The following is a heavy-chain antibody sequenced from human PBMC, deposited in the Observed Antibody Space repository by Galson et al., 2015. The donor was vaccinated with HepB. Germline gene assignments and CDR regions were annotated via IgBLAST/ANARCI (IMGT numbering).Heavy chain of an antibody. CDR1: GFTFSDYY. CDR3: ARDGLMVRGVIVSPLDY. CDR2: ISSSSSYT. D-gene: IGHD3-10*01. V-gene: IGHV3-11*05. J-gene: IGHJ4*02. Sequence: LRLSCAASGFTFSDYYMSWIRQAPGKGLEWVSYISSSSSYTNYADSVKGRFTISRDNAKNSLYLQMNSLRAEDTAVYYCARDGLMVRGVIVSPLDYWGQGTLVTVSS.